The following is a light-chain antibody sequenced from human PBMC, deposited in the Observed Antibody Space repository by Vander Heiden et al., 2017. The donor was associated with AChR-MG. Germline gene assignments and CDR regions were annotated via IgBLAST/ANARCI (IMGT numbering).Light chain of an antibody. J-gene: IGLJ3*02. CDR3: LSYTTSSALV. CDR1: GSDIGGYNY. Sequence: QSALTQPASVSGSPGQSITIPCTGSGSDIGGYNYVPWYQLPPGGPPKLMIYDVNKRPSGISYRFSGSKSDNTASLTISGLQVEDGAVYYCLSYTTSSALVFGGGTKLTVL. V-gene: IGLV2-14*03. CDR2: DVN.